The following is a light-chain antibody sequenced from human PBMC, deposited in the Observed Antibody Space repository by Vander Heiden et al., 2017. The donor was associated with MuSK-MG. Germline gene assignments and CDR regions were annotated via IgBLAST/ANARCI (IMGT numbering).Light chain of an antibody. J-gene: IGKJ2*01. CDR1: QYVSNSH. CDR2: GAS. CDR3: QHHGVSPLYT. V-gene: IGKV3-20*01. Sequence: VLTQSPGTLSLFPRERATLSCRASQYVSNSHLAWYQQKFGQAPRLLINGASIRATGIPDRFTGSGSATDFTLTISSVEPEDFAVYYCQHHGVSPLYTFGQGTRLEIK.